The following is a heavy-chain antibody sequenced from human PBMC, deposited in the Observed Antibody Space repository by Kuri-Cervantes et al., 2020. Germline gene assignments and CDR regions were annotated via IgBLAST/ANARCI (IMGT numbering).Heavy chain of an antibody. CDR1: GFIFDDFA. J-gene: IGHJ4*02. D-gene: IGHD6-19*01. Sequence: SLRLSCAASGFIFDDFAMHWVRQVPGKGLEWVSGISWNSGNIDYADSVKGRFTISRDHAKNSLYLQMNSLRAEDTALYYCAKVSGYNSGWLDYWGRGTLVTVSS. CDR2: ISWNSGNI. CDR3: AKVSGYNSGWLDY. V-gene: IGHV3-9*01.